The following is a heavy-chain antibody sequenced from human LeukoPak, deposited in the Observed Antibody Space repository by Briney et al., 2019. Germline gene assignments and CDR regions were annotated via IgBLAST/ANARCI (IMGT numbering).Heavy chain of an antibody. CDR2: ISSSGSTI. CDR1: GFTFSSYW. Sequence: GGSLRLSCVASGFTFSSYWMTWVRQAPGKGLEWVSYISSSGSTIYYADSVKGRFTISRDNAKNSLYLQMNSLRAEDTAVYYCARNIWFGEFRFDPWGQGTLVTVSS. D-gene: IGHD3-10*01. CDR3: ARNIWFGEFRFDP. J-gene: IGHJ5*02. V-gene: IGHV3-48*04.